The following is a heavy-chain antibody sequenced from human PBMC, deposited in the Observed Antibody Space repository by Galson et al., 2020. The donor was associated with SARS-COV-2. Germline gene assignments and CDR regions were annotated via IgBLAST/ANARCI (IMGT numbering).Heavy chain of an antibody. J-gene: IGHJ5*02. D-gene: IGHD6-19*01. Sequence: SETLSLTCTVSGGSISSYYWSWIRQPAGKGLEWIGRIYTSGSTNYNPSLKSRVTMSVDTSKNQFSLKLSSVTAADTAVYYCARDWWGISVAGYNWFDPWGQGTLVTVSS. CDR1: GGSISSYY. V-gene: IGHV4-4*07. CDR2: IYTSGST. CDR3: ARDWWGISVAGYNWFDP.